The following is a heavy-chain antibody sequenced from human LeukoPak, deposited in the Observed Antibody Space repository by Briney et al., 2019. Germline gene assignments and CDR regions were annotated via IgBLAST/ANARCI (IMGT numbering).Heavy chain of an antibody. Sequence: PGRSLRLSCAASGFTFSSYGMHWVRQTPGKGLEWVAAISNDGRNKYYADSVKGRFTISRDNSKNTLYMHMTTLRAEDTAVYYCAKPTIAAAGILWYFALWGRGTLVTVSS. CDR1: GFTFSSYG. J-gene: IGHJ2*01. CDR3: AKPTIAAAGILWYFAL. CDR2: ISNDGRNK. V-gene: IGHV3-30*18. D-gene: IGHD6-13*01.